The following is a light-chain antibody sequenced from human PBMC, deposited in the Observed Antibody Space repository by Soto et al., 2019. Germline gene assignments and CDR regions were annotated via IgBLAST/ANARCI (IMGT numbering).Light chain of an antibody. Sequence: DIVLTQSPDSLAVSLGERATINCKSSQSVLYRSNTKNYLAWYQQKPGQPPNLLISWASTRESGVPDRFSGSASGTDFTLPISSLQAEDVAVYYFQQYYSPPPTFGQATKVEIQ. J-gene: IGKJ1*01. CDR2: WAS. V-gene: IGKV4-1*01. CDR1: QSVLYRSNTKNY. CDR3: QQYYSPPPT.